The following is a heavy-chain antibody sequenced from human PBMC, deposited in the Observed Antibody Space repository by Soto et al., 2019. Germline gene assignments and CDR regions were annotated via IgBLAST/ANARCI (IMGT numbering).Heavy chain of an antibody. CDR2: IWSDGSKK. J-gene: IGHJ5*02. V-gene: IGHV3-33*01. Sequence: QVQLVESGGGVVQPGRSLRLSCAASGVTFSSYAMHWVRQAPGKGLEWVAVIWSDGSKKYYGDSVKGRFTISRDNSKNTLYLQMHSLKVDDTAVYYCARDEEPWGQGTLVIVSS. CDR1: GVTFSSYA. CDR3: ARDEEP.